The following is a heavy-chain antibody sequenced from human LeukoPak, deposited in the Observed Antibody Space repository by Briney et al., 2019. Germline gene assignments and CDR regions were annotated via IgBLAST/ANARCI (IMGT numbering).Heavy chain of an antibody. V-gene: IGHV3-23*01. D-gene: IGHD3-3*01. J-gene: IGHJ4*02. CDR3: AKFDRVWSGYPYYFDY. Sequence: GGSLRLSCAASGFTFSSYAMSWVRQAPGKGLEWVSAISGSGGSTYYADSVKGRFTISRDNSKNTLYLQMNSLRAEDTAVYYCAKFDRVWSGYPYYFDYWGQGTLVTVSP. CDR1: GFTFSSYA. CDR2: ISGSGGST.